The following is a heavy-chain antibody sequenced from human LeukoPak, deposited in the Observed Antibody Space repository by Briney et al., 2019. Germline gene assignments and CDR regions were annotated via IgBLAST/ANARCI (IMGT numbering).Heavy chain of an antibody. CDR2: IYHTGST. CDR3: TRGFGSGYSSMCDYLNY. D-gene: IGHD5-12*01. CDR1: GYSITSGYY. V-gene: IGHV4-38-2*02. Sequence: SETLSLTCTVSGYSITSGYYWGWIGQPPGKGLEWIGSIYHTGSTYYNPSLRSRVTISVDTSKNQFSLNLSSVTAADTAMYYCTRGFGSGYSSMCDYLNYWGQGTLVTVSS. J-gene: IGHJ4*02.